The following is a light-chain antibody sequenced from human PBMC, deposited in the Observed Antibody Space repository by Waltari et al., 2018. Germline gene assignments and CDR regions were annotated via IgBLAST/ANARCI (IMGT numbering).Light chain of an antibody. Sequence: DIQMTQSPSSLSASVGDRVTITFRASQGIGNALGWFPQRPGEPPKRLIFSASNLQTGVPSRFSGTGSGTEFTLTISSLQPEDFATYYCLQHNTYPLTFGQGTRVEIK. CDR3: LQHNTYPLT. J-gene: IGKJ1*01. CDR2: SAS. CDR1: QGIGNA. V-gene: IGKV1-17*01.